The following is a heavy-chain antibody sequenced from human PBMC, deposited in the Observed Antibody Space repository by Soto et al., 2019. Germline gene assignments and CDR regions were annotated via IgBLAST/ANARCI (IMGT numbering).Heavy chain of an antibody. CDR2: INPNSGGT. J-gene: IGHJ5*02. Sequence: ASVKVSCKASGYTFTGYYMHWVRQAPGQGLEWMGRINPNSGGTNYAQKFQGRVTMTRDTSISTAYMELSRLRSDDTAVYYCARVGIAAAGYSNWFDPWGQGTLVTVSS. CDR3: ARVGIAAAGYSNWFDP. V-gene: IGHV1-2*06. D-gene: IGHD6-13*01. CDR1: GYTFTGYY.